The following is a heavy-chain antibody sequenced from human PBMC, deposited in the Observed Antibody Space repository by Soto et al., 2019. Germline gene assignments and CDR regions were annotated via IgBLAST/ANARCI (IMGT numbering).Heavy chain of an antibody. V-gene: IGHV4-31*03. D-gene: IGHD4-17*01. CDR3: TRDSSGDYGWFDS. J-gene: IGHJ5*01. Sequence: SETLSLTCTVSGGSITSGDYYWSWIRQCPGKGLQWIGYIYLSGSTYYHPSLKSRVTISLDTSKNQFSLNLRSVTAADTAVYYCTRDSSGDYGWFDSWGQGTVVTVSS. CDR2: IYLSGST. CDR1: GGSITSGDYY.